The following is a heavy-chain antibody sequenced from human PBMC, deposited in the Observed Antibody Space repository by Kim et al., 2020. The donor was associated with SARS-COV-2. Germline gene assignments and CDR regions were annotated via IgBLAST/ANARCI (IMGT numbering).Heavy chain of an antibody. Sequence: GKTKYVDSVKGRFTISRDNSKKTLNLQMDNLRSEDTALYYCTSLSGAGFNVWGQGTMVTVSS. J-gene: IGHJ3*01. CDR3: TSLSGAGFNV. D-gene: IGHD3-16*01. CDR2: GKT. V-gene: IGHV3-66*02.